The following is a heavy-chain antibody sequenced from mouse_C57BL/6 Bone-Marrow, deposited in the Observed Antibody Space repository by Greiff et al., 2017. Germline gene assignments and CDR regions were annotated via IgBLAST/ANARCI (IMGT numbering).Heavy chain of an antibody. D-gene: IGHD2-3*01. CDR1: GYTFTDYY. Sequence: QVQLQQPGAELVKPGASVKLSCKASGYTFTDYYINWVKQRPGQGLEWIGWIFPGSGSTYYNEKFKGKATLTVDKSSSTAYMLLSSLTSEDSAVYCCARKIYDWGSMDYWGQGTSVTVSS. V-gene: IGHV1-75*01. J-gene: IGHJ4*01. CDR2: IFPGSGST. CDR3: ARKIYDWGSMDY.